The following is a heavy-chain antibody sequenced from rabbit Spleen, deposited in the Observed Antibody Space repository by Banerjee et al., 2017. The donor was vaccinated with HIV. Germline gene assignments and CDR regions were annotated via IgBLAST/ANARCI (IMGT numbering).Heavy chain of an antibody. J-gene: IGHJ6*01. Sequence: QSLEESGGDLVKPGASLTLTCTASGVSFSSNHYMCWVRQAPGKGLEWIACIEGGSSAFSYFAGWAKGRFTCSKTSSTTVSLQMTSLTAADTATYFCARDSGSSFSSYGMDLWGQGTLVTVS. CDR2: IEGGSSAFS. CDR3: ARDSGSSFSSYGMDL. D-gene: IGHD8-1*01. V-gene: IGHV1S40*01. CDR1: GVSFSSNHY.